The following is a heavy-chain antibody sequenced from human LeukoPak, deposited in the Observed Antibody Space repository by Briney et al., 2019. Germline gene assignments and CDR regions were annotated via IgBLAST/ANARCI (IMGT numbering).Heavy chain of an antibody. CDR1: RGSISTYY. Sequence: PSETLSLTCTVPRGSISTYYWYWIRQPPGKGLEWIGYIYNTETTTYNPSTQSRVSVSVDTSKNQFSLKVGSVTAADTAVYYCARSTTFDGGWSLWGQGTLVTVSS. J-gene: IGHJ1*01. V-gene: IGHV4-59*01. D-gene: IGHD6-19*01. CDR3: ARSTTFDGGWSL. CDR2: IYNTETT.